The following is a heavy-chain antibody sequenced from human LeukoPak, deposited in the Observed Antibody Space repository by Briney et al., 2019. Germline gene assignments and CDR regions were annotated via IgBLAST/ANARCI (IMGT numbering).Heavy chain of an antibody. CDR1: GGSFSGYY. J-gene: IGHJ4*02. V-gene: IGHV4-34*01. CDR2: INHSGST. D-gene: IGHD6-6*01. CDR3: ARGLIAAGDYFDY. Sequence: SETLSLTCAVYGGSFSGYYWSWIRQPPGKGLEWIGEINHSGSTNYNPSLKSRVTTSVDTSKNQFSLKLSSVTAADTAVYYCARGLIAAGDYFDYWGQGTLVTVSS.